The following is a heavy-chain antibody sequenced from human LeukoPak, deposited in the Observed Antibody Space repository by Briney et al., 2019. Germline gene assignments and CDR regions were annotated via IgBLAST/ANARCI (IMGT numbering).Heavy chain of an antibody. CDR3: ARDRVTYSSGWSVNDY. CDR1: GGSISSSSYY. V-gene: IGHV4-39*07. J-gene: IGHJ4*02. CDR2: IYSSGST. Sequence: SETLSLTCTVSGGSISSSSYYWGWIRQPPGKGLEWIGSIYSSGSTYYNPSLKSRVIIIIDTPKNHFSLTLSSVTAADTAVYYCARDRVTYSSGWSVNDYWGQGTLVTVSS. D-gene: IGHD6-19*01.